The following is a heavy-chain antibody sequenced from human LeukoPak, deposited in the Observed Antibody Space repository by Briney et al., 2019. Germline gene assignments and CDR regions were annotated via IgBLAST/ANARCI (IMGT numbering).Heavy chain of an antibody. D-gene: IGHD3-10*01. CDR1: GGSISNNNYH. CDR2: IYYSGTT. V-gene: IGHV4-39*07. Sequence: SETLSLTCTVSGGSISNNNYHWGWVRQPPGKGLEWIGSIYYSGTTYYNPSLRSRVTVSVDTSMNQFSLKLSSVTAADTAVYYCARSGGDAFDIWGQGTMVTVSS. CDR3: ARSGGDAFDI. J-gene: IGHJ3*02.